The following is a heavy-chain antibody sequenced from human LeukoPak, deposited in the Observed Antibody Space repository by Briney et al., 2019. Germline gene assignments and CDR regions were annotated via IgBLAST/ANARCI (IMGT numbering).Heavy chain of an antibody. J-gene: IGHJ3*02. D-gene: IGHD2/OR15-2a*01. V-gene: IGHV3-21*01. CDR3: ARDTLSDAFDI. CDR1: GFTFSSYS. Sequence: GGSLRLSCAASGFTFSSYSMNWVRQAPGKGLEWVSSISSSSGYIYYADSVKGRFTISRDNAKNSLYLQMNSLRAEDTAVYYCARDTLSDAFDIWGQGTMVTVSS. CDR2: ISSSSGYI.